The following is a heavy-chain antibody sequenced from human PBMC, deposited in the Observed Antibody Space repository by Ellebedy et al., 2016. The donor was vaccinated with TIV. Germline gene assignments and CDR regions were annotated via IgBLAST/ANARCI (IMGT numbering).Heavy chain of an antibody. CDR1: GFTFSSYG. J-gene: IGHJ4*02. D-gene: IGHD2-8*02. CDR2: ISSSSNYI. CDR3: ARELEVVDFEY. V-gene: IGHV3-21*06. Sequence: GESLKISCSVSGFTFSSYGMTWIRQAPGRGLEWVASISSSSNYIEYVASVKGRFTISRDNANSVVYLQMNSLTAEDTAVYFCARELEVVDFEYWGQGTVVNVSS.